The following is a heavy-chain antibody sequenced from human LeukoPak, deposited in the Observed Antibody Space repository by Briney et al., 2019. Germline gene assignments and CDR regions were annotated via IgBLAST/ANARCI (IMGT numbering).Heavy chain of an antibody. D-gene: IGHD5-12*01. Sequence: PLETLSLTCAVYGGAFSGHYWSWIRQPPGKGLEWIGEINHSGSTNHNPSLKSRVTISVDTSKNQFSLKLSSVTAADTAVYYCARVSGYDYDYWGQGTLVTVSS. CDR1: GGAFSGHY. J-gene: IGHJ4*02. CDR3: ARVSGYDYDY. CDR2: INHSGST. V-gene: IGHV4-34*01.